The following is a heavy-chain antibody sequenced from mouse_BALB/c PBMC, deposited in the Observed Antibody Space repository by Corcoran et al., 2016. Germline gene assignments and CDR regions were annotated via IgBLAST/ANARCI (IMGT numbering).Heavy chain of an antibody. Sequence: QIQLVQSGPELKKPGETVRISCKASGYTFTTAGMQWVQKMPGKGLKWIGWINTHSGVPKYAEDFKGRFAFSLETSASTAYLPISNLKNEDTATYFCARGHGNSLYYAMDYWGQGTSVTVSS. J-gene: IGHJ4*01. CDR3: ARGHGNSLYYAMDY. V-gene: IGHV9-4*02. CDR1: GYTFTTAG. D-gene: IGHD2-1*01. CDR2: INTHSGVP.